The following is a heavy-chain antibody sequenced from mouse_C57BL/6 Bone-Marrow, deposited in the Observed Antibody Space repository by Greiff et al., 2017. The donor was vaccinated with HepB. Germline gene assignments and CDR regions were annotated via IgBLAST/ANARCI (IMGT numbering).Heavy chain of an antibody. CDR1: GYTFTDYY. V-gene: IGHV1-19*01. D-gene: IGHD1-1*01. CDR2: INPYNGGT. Sequence: VQLKQSGPVLVKPGASVKMSCKASGYTFTDYYMNWVKQSHGKSLEWIGVINPYNGGTSYNQKFKGKATLTVDKSSSTAYMELNSLTSEDSAVYYCARWDYGSSLDYWGQGTTLTVSS. J-gene: IGHJ2*01. CDR3: ARWDYGSSLDY.